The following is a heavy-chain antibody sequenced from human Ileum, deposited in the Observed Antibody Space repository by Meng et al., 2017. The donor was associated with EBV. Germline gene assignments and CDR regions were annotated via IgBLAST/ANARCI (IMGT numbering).Heavy chain of an antibody. CDR2: MYPTGPT. Sequence: LEESGPGVVKPSVTHPLRYAISGGSISSDYWWGWVRKSPEKGLEWIGEMYPTGPTYYNPSLKGRVSISIDKSKNQLSLKLNSVTAADTAVYYCVRGGTYYLSYWGQGSLVTVSS. D-gene: IGHD1-26*01. CDR3: VRGGTYYLSY. J-gene: IGHJ4*02. V-gene: IGHV4-4*02. CDR1: GGSISSDYW.